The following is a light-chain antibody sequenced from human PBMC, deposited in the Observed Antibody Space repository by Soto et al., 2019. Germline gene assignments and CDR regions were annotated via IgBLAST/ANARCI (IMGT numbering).Light chain of an antibody. CDR3: QQRSNWPGT. V-gene: IGKV3-11*01. CDR1: QSVSSY. J-gene: IGKJ1*01. CDR2: DAS. Sequence: ELVLTQSPATLSLSPGERATLSCRASQSVSSYLAWYQQKPGQAPRLLIYDASNRATGIPARFSGSGSGTDLTLTISSLEPEDFAVYYCQQRSNWPGTFGQGTKVDIK.